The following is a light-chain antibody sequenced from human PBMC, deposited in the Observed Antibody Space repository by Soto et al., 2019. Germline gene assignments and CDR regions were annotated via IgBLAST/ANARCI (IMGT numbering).Light chain of an antibody. CDR1: QSISSY. Sequence: DIQMTQSPSSLSASVGDRVTITCRASQSISSYLNWYQQKPGKAPKVLIYAASTLQSGVPSRFSGSGSGTEFTLTISCLQSEDFATYYCQQYYSYPRTFGQGTKV. J-gene: IGKJ1*01. CDR3: QQYYSYPRT. V-gene: IGKV1-39*01. CDR2: AAS.